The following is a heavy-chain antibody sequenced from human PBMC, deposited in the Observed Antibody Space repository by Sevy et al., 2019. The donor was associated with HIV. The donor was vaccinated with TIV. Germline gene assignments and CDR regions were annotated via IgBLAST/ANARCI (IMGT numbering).Heavy chain of an antibody. CDR2: INSDGSST. D-gene: IGHD6-19*01. CDR3: ASGWLVRGNAFDI. J-gene: IGHJ3*02. V-gene: IGHV3-74*01. Sequence: GGSLRLSCAASGFTFSSYWMHWVRQAPGKGLVWVSRINSDGSSTSYADSVKGRFTISRDNAKNTLYLQMNSLRAEETAVYYCASGWLVRGNAFDIWGQGTMVTVSS. CDR1: GFTFSSYW.